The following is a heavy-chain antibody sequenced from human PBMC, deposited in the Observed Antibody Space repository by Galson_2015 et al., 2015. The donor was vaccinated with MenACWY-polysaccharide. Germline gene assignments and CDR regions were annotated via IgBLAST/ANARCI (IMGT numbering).Heavy chain of an antibody. D-gene: IGHD6-19*01. CDR1: GFTFSAYT. J-gene: IGHJ4*02. V-gene: IGHV3-23*01. Sequence: SLRLSCAASGFTFSAYTMSWIRQAPGKGLEWVTVISIDGRNTYYADPVKGRFTISRDNSKNTLFLQMNGLTAEDTAVYYCVEAHETSGWNRGPGYWGQGTLVTVSS. CDR2: ISIDGRNT. CDR3: VEAHETSGWNRGPGY.